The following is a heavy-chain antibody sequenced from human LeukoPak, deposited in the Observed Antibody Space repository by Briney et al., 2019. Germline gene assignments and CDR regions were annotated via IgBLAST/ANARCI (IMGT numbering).Heavy chain of an antibody. V-gene: IGHV4-61*01. D-gene: IGHD1-26*01. Sequence: SETLSLTCTVSGVSVSSGSYYWTWIRQPPGKGLEWIGYIYYSGSTNYNPSLKSRVTMSVDTFKNQFSLKLSSVTAADTAVYYCARDSGSYSHYYYYGMDVWGQGTTVTVSS. CDR3: ARDSGSYSHYYYYGMDV. CDR2: IYYSGST. J-gene: IGHJ6*02. CDR1: GVSVSSGSYY.